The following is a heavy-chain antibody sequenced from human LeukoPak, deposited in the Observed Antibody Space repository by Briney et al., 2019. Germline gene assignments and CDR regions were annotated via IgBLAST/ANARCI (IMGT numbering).Heavy chain of an antibody. CDR3: AKDYCGGDCYSGWYFDL. D-gene: IGHD2-21*02. J-gene: IGHJ2*01. CDR2: ISYNSDTI. V-gene: IGHV3-9*01. CDR1: GFTFDDYA. Sequence: GGSLRLSCAASGFTFDDYAMHWVRQAPGKGLEWVSGISYNSDTIAYADSVKGRFTISRDNAKNSLYLQMNSLRAEDTALYYCAKDYCGGDCYSGWYFDLWGRGTMVTVSS.